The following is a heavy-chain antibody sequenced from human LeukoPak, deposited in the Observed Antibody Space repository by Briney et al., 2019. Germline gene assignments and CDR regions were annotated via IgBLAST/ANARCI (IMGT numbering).Heavy chain of an antibody. V-gene: IGHV3-23*01. CDR2: ISASGDGS. CDR3: AKEKLPSGYSFLTDY. Sequence: GSLRLSCAASGFTFSSYAINWVRQAPGKGLEWVSSISASGDGSYYALSVKGRFTISRDNSKNTLFLQMNSLRPEDTAVYYCAKEKLPSGYSFLTDYWGQGTLVTVSS. D-gene: IGHD5-18*01. J-gene: IGHJ4*02. CDR1: GFTFSSYA.